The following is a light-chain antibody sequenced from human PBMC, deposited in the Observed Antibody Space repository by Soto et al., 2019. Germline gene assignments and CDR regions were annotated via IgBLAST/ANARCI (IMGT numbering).Light chain of an antibody. CDR1: QALSSSS. Sequence: EILLTQSPGTLSLSPGESGTLSCRAGQALSSSSLAWYRQKPGQAHRLLIYGASTRASGLPERFSGGGSGTVFTLTISRLEPEDFAVYCCHQYGSSPLTFGGGTKVQI. V-gene: IGKV3-20*01. CDR3: HQYGSSPLT. J-gene: IGKJ4*01. CDR2: GAS.